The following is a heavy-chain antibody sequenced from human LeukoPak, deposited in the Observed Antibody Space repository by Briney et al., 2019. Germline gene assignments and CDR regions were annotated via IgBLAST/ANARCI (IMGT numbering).Heavy chain of an antibody. V-gene: IGHV1-46*01. D-gene: IGHD3-3*01. Sequence: ASVKVSCKASGYTFTSYYMHWVRQAPGQGLEWMGIINPSGGSTSYAQKFQGRVTMTRDTSTSTVYMELSSLRAEDTAVYYCAKSDDPSNKSDYFRYFDYWGQGALVTVSS. CDR1: GYTFTSYY. CDR3: AKSDDPSNKSDYFRYFDY. J-gene: IGHJ4*02. CDR2: INPSGGST.